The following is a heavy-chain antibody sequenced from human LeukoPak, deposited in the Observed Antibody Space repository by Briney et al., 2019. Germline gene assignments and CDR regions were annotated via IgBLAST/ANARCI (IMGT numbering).Heavy chain of an antibody. J-gene: IGHJ6*04. CDR2: IKQDGTEK. CDR1: GFTFTTYW. Sequence: EESLRLSCAASGFTFTTYWMSWVRQAPGKGLEWVANIKQDGTEKYYVDSVKGRFTISRDNAKNSLYLQMNSLRAEDTAVYYCAELGITMIGGVWGKGTTVTVSS. CDR3: AELGITMIGGV. D-gene: IGHD3-10*02. V-gene: IGHV3-7*01.